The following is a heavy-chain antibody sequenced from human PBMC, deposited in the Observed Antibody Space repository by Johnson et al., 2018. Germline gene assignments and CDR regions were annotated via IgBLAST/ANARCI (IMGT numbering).Heavy chain of an antibody. J-gene: IGHJ6*02. Sequence: QVQLVQSGAEVKKXGASVKVSCKASGYTFTSYYMHWVRQAPGQGLEWMGIINPSGGSTSYAQKFQGRVTMTRDTSTSTVYMELSSLRSEDTAVYYCARCGVVFMATTPGCGMDVWGQGTTVTVSS. V-gene: IGHV1-46*01. CDR3: ARCGVVFMATTPGCGMDV. CDR2: INPSGGST. D-gene: IGHD2-8*02. CDR1: GYTFTSYY.